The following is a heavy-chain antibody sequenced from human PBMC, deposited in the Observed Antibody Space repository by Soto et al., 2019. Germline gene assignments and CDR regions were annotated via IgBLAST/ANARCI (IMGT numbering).Heavy chain of an antibody. J-gene: IGHJ3*02. Sequence: EVQLLESGGGLVQPGGSLRLSCAASGFIFSSYAMSWVRQAPGKGLEWVSAISGSGTTAYYADSVKGRFTFSRDNSKKTMYLQMNSLRAEDTAVYNCAKTTDGWFSAFEIWGQGTMVTVSS. CDR1: GFIFSSYA. CDR3: AKTTDGWFSAFEI. V-gene: IGHV3-23*01. D-gene: IGHD6-19*01. CDR2: ISGSGTTA.